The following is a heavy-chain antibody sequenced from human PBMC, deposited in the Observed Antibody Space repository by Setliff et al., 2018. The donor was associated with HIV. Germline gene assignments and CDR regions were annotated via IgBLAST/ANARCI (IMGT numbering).Heavy chain of an antibody. CDR1: DASVNSNNYY. Sequence: SETLSLTCSVSDASVNSNNYYWVWIRQTPGKGLEWIGEIYHSGSTNYNPSLKSRVTMSVDKSKNHFSLKLSSVTAADTAVYFCATYSSSWPDYWGQGTLVTVSS. CDR3: ATYSSSWPDY. CDR2: IYHSGST. V-gene: IGHV4-61*05. J-gene: IGHJ4*02. D-gene: IGHD6-13*01.